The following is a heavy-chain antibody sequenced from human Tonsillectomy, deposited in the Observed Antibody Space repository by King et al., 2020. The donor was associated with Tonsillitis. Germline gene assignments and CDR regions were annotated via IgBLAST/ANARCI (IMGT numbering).Heavy chain of an antibody. CDR3: AHRKNAAASGTGAFDI. Sequence: LKESGPTLVKPTQTLTLTCTFSGFSLSTSGVGVGWIRQPPGKALERLALIYWDDDKRYGPTLRSRVTIAKETSKNQVVLTMTKMDPVDTGTYYCAHRKNAAASGTGAFDIWGQGTVVTVSS. J-gene: IGHJ3*02. D-gene: IGHD6-13*01. CDR2: IYWDDDK. CDR1: GFSLSTSGVG. V-gene: IGHV2-5*05.